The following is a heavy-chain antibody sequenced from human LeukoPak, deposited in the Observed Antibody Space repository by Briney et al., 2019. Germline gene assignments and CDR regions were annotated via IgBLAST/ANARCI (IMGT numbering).Heavy chain of an antibody. J-gene: IGHJ3*02. V-gene: IGHV3-73*01. D-gene: IGHD4-17*01. CDR2: IRSKANSYAT. CDR1: GFTFSGSA. Sequence: PGGSLRLSCAASGFTFSGSAMHWVRQASGKGLEWVGRIRSKANSYATTYAASVKGRFTISRDDSKNTAYLQMNSLKTEDTAVYYCTAQIRQGAFDIWRQGTRVTVSS. CDR3: TAQIRQGAFDI.